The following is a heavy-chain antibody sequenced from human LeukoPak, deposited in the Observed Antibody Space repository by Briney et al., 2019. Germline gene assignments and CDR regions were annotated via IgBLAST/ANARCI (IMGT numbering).Heavy chain of an antibody. V-gene: IGHV1-2*02. CDR3: ARDYYGGNSWSYYYYYYYMDV. CDR1: GYTFTGYY. D-gene: IGHD4-23*01. CDR2: INPNSGGT. Sequence: ASVKVSCKASGYTFTGYYMHWVRQAPGQGLEWMGWINPNSGGTNYAQKFQGRVTMTRDTSISTAYMELSRLRSDDTAVYYCARDYYGGNSWSYYYYYYYMDVWGKGTTVTVSS. J-gene: IGHJ6*03.